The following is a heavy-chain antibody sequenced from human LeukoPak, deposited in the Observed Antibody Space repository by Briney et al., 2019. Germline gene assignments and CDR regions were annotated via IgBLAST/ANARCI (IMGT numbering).Heavy chain of an antibody. CDR3: ARSYYYDSSGYYRTLGYDAFDI. J-gene: IGHJ3*02. V-gene: IGHV3-21*01. CDR2: ISSSSSYI. CDR1: GFTFSSYG. D-gene: IGHD3-22*01. Sequence: GGSLRLSCAASGFTFSSYGMSWVRQAPGKGLEWVSSISSSSSYIYYADSVKGRFTISRDNAKNSLYLQMNSLRAEDTAVYYCARSYYYDSSGYYRTLGYDAFDIWGQGTMVTVSS.